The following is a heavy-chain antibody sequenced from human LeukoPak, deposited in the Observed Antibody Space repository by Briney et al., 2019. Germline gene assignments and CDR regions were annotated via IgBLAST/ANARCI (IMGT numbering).Heavy chain of an antibody. J-gene: IGHJ4*02. CDR3: ARMEMATAIFDY. CDR1: GYIFSSYY. V-gene: IGHV1-46*01. D-gene: IGHD5-24*01. Sequence: GASVTVSCKASGYIFSSYYIHWVRQAPGQGLEWMGIINPSGGTTSYAQNLQGRVTMTTDTSTSTAYMELRSLRSDDTAMYYCARMEMATAIFDYWGQGTLVTVSS. CDR2: INPSGGTT.